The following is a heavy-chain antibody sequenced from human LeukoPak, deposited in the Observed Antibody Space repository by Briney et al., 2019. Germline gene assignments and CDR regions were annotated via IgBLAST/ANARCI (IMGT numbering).Heavy chain of an antibody. CDR1: GGSISSGSYY. Sequence: SETLSLTCTVSGGSISSGSYYWGWIRQPPGKGLEWIGSIYYSGSTYYNPSLKSRVTISVDTSKNQFSLKLSSVTAADTAVYYCAKYYDILTGYDYWGQGTLVTVSS. CDR3: AKYYDILTGYDY. V-gene: IGHV4-39*01. J-gene: IGHJ4*02. D-gene: IGHD3-9*01. CDR2: IYYSGST.